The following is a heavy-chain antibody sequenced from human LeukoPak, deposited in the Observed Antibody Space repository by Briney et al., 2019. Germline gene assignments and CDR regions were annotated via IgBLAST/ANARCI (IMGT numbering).Heavy chain of an antibody. V-gene: IGHV3-74*01. CDR3: ARDTTMITYWFDP. CDR1: GFTFSGYW. Sequence: PGGSLRLSCAASGFTFSGYWMQWVRQAPGKGLVWVSRINGDGSGTSYADSVKGRFTISRDNAENTLYLQMNRLRSDDTGVYYCARDTTMITYWFDPWGQGTLVTVSS. D-gene: IGHD5-18*01. CDR2: INGDGSGT. J-gene: IGHJ5*02.